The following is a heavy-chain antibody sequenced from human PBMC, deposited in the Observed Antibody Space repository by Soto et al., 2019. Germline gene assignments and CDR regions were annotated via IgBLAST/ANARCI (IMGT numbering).Heavy chain of an antibody. CDR1: GFTFSDYW. D-gene: IGHD6-19*01. J-gene: IGHJ3*01. CDR3: VPESRSSGLFH. V-gene: IGHV3-7*01. CDR2: INQGGSDI. Sequence: EVQLVESGGGLVQPGGFLRLSCAASGFTFSDYWMSWVRQTPGKGLEWVAKINQGGSDIYYVDSVRGRFTISRDNAKSSLYLQMNSLGVEDTAVCYCVPESRSSGLFHWGPGTMVTVSS.